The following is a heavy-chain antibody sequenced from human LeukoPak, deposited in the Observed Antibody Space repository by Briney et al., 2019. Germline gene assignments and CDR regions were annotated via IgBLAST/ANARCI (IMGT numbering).Heavy chain of an antibody. J-gene: IGHJ6*02. V-gene: IGHV4-39*01. CDR3: ACPQIMTTRYYYGMDV. CDR2: IYYSGST. D-gene: IGHD4-17*01. Sequence: PSETLSLTCTVSGGSISSSSYYWGWIRQPPGKGLEWIGSIYYSGSTYYHPSLKSRVTISVDTSKNQFSLKLSSVTAADTAVYYCACPQIMTTRYYYGMDVWGQGTTVTVSS. CDR1: GGSISSSSYY.